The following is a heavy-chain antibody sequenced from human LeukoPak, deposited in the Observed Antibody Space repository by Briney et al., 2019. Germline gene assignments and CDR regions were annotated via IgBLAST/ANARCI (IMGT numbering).Heavy chain of an antibody. CDR1: GYTINTHY. V-gene: IGHV1-46*02. J-gene: IGHJ3*02. Sequence: ASVKVSCKASGYTINTHYRHGVRQAPGQGLEWMGISNPSDGSARYAQKFQDRVNMARDMSTNTVYMELCSLSSEDTAIYYCARSAWTRDGFEMWSQGTMVTVSS. CDR3: ARSAWTRDGFEM. D-gene: IGHD1-1*01. CDR2: SNPSDGSA.